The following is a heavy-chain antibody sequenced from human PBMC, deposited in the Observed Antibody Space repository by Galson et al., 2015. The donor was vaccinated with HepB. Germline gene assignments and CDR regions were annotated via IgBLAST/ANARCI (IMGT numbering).Heavy chain of an antibody. CDR2: IYHSGST. D-gene: IGHD3-9*01. CDR1: GGSISSSNW. CDR3: ARLGGDKGLRYFDWLYYGMDV. V-gene: IGHV4-4*02. Sequence: SETLSLTCAVSGGSISSSNWWSWVRQPPGKGLEWIGEIYHSGSTNYNPSLKSRVTISVDKSKNQFSLKLSSVTAADTAVYYCARLGGDKGLRYFDWLYYGMDVWGQGTTVTVSS. J-gene: IGHJ6*02.